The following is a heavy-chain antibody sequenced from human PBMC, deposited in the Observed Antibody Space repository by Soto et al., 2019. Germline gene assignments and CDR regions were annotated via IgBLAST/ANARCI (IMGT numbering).Heavy chain of an antibody. CDR2: ICWNSGSI. J-gene: IGHJ6*03. Sequence: EVQLVESGGGLVQPGRSLRLSCAASGFTFDDYDMHWVRQAPGKGLEWVSGICWNSGSIGYADSVKGRFTISRDNAKNLPYLQMNSQKAEDTALYYCAKDQKNIVVVPDAIPPNYYYYYMDVWGKGNTVTVSS. CDR1: GFTFDDYD. CDR3: AKDQKNIVVVPDAIPPNYYYYYMDV. V-gene: IGHV3-9*01. D-gene: IGHD2-2*01.